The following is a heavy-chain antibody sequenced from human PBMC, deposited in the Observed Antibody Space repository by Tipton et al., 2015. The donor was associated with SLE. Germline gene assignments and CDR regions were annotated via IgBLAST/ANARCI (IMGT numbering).Heavy chain of an antibody. D-gene: IGHD3-10*01. CDR2: VYYSGST. V-gene: IGHV4-39*01. J-gene: IGHJ4*02. Sequence: TLSLTCTVSGDSISSDSNFWGWIRQPPGKGLEWIGSVYYSGSTYYNPSLKSRVTISVDTSKNQFSLKLTSVTAADTAVYYCARGHGGFDYWGQGTLVTVSS. CDR1: GDSISSDSNF. CDR3: ARGHGGFDY.